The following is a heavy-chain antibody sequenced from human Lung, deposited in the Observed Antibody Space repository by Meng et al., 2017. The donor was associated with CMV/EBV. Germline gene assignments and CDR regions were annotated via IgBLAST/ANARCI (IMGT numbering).Heavy chain of an antibody. CDR3: ASSYYYDSSGYVYFDY. CDR2: IIPFFGEA. J-gene: IGHJ4*02. D-gene: IGHD3-22*01. Sequence: GGTLSSDAISWVRQAPGQGREWMGGIIPFFGEANYAQKFQGRVTITTDEFTTTAYMELSSLRSEDTAVYYCASSYYYDSSGYVYFDYWGQGTLVTVSS. CDR1: GGTLSSDA. V-gene: IGHV1-69*05.